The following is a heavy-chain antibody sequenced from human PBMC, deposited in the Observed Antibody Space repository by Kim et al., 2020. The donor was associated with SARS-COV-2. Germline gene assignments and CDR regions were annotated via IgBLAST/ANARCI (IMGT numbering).Heavy chain of an antibody. D-gene: IGHD6-6*01. V-gene: IGHV3-21*01. CDR3: AREHSSSGYFDY. J-gene: IGHJ4*02. Sequence: YYADSVKGRFTISRDNAKNSLYLQMNSLRAEDTAVYYCAREHSSSGYFDYWGQGTLVTVSS.